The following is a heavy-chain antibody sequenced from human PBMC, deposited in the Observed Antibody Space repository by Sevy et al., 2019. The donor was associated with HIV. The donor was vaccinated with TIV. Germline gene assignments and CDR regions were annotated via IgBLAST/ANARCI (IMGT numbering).Heavy chain of an antibody. Sequence: GGSLRLSCAASGFTFSSHVMNWVRQAPGKGLEWVSVISDGGATTYYADSVRGRFTISRDDSKNTLYLQMNGLRAEDTAVYYCARRRLGCSNGYFDSWGQGTLVTVSS. J-gene: IGHJ4*02. CDR1: GFTFSSHV. CDR2: ISDGGATT. D-gene: IGHD2-15*01. CDR3: ARRRLGCSNGYFDS. V-gene: IGHV3-23*01.